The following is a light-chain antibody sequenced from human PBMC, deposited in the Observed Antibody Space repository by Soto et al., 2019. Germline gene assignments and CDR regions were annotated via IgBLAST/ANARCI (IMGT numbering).Light chain of an antibody. J-gene: IGKJ1*01. CDR2: AAS. CDR1: QSISTY. CDR3: QQCYSSPQT. V-gene: IGKV1-39*01. Sequence: DIQMTQSPSTLSASVGDRVTITCRASQSISTYLYWDQQKVGRAPTLLIYAASSLQSGVPSRFSGGGSGTDYTLTIISLQPADFAMYFCQQCYSSPQTFGQGTKVEIK.